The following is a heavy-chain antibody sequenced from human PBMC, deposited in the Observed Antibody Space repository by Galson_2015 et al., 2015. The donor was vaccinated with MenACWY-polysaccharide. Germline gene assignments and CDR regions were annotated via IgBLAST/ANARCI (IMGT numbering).Heavy chain of an antibody. CDR1: GFTFSSYD. D-gene: IGHD5-12*01. V-gene: IGHV3-13*04. CDR3: VRDSRGGIGYHY. J-gene: IGHJ4*02. CDR2: IGTAGDT. Sequence: SLRLSCAASGFTFSSYDMHWVRQPTGKGLEWVSAIGTAGDTYYPGSVKGRFTISRENAKNSLYLQMSSLRAGDTAIYYCVRDSRGGIGYHYWGQGTLVTVSS.